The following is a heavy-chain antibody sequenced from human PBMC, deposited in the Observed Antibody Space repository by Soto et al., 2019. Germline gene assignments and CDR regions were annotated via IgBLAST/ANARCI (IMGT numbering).Heavy chain of an antibody. CDR1: GDSLSSNYY. CDR2: IHYSGTT. Sequence: QVQLQESGPGLVKPSQTLSLTCTVSGDSLSSNYYWTWIRQHPGKGLEWVGHIHYSGTTNYNPSLKSRVTISVDTSKNHFSLNLNSVTAADTAVYYCVGALRYFDWADAFDIWGQGTMVTVSS. J-gene: IGHJ3*02. V-gene: IGHV4-31*03. CDR3: VGALRYFDWADAFDI. D-gene: IGHD3-9*01.